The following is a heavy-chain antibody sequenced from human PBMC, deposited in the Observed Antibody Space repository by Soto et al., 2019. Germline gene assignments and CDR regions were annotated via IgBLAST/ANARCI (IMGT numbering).Heavy chain of an antibody. CDR3: VRELRYCSGGSCSIMGDAFDI. V-gene: IGHV3-66*01. D-gene: IGHD2-15*01. CDR1: GFTVTVIY. CDR2: IYNEFT. Sequence: GGSLRLSCVASGFTVTVIYMNWVRQAPGEGLEWASVIYNEFTDYADSVRGRFSISTDSSKNALYLQMNSLRAEDSAVYYCVRELRYCSGGSCSIMGDAFDIWGQGTMVTVSS. J-gene: IGHJ3*02.